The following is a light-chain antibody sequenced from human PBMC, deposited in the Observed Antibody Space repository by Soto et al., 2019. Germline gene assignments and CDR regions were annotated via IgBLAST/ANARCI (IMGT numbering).Light chain of an antibody. CDR1: QSITNR. CDR2: DAS. Sequence: DVRMTLSAATLSATVGDRVTITCRASQSITNRLAWYQQQTGQAPKVLIYDASNLESGVPSRFSGSGSGTEFTLTISSLQPDDFATCYCQHYNSYSEAFGQGTKV. CDR3: QHYNSYSEA. V-gene: IGKV1-5*01. J-gene: IGKJ1*01.